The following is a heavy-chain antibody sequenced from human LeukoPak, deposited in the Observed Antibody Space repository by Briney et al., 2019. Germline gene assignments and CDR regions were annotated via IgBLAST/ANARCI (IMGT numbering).Heavy chain of an antibody. V-gene: IGHV3-74*01. J-gene: IGHJ4*02. CDR2: INSDGSST. CDR3: AKGGHSSGWYWNY. D-gene: IGHD6-19*01. Sequence: PGGSLRLSCAASGFTFSSYWMQWVRQAPGKGLVWVSRINSDGSSTSYADSVKGRFTISRDDAKNTLYLQMNSLRAEDTAVYYCAKGGHSSGWYWNYWGQGTLVTVSS. CDR1: GFTFSSYW.